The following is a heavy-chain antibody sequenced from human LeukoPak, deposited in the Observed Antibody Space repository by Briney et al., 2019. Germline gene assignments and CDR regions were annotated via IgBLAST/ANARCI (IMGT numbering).Heavy chain of an antibody. CDR1: GYTFTSYA. CDR2: INPNSGGT. V-gene: IGHV1-2*02. Sequence: ASVKVSCKASGYTFTSYAMHWVRQAPGQRLEWMGWINPNSGGTNYAQKFQGRVTMTRDTSISTAYMELSRLRSDDTAVYYCARSIKMRYCSGGSCFFDAFDIWGQGTMVTVSS. D-gene: IGHD2-15*01. CDR3: ARSIKMRYCSGGSCFFDAFDI. J-gene: IGHJ3*02.